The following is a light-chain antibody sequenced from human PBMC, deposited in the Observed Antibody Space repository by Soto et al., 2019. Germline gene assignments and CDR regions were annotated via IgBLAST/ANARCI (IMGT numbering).Light chain of an antibody. CDR2: NTN. Sequence: QTVVTQEPSFSVSPGGTVTLTCVLNSGSVSASYYPSWYQQTPGQAPRTLIYNTNTRSSGVPDRFSGSILGNKAALTITGAQSDDESDYYCVLYMGNGIGVFGGGTKLTVL. V-gene: IGLV8-61*01. CDR3: VLYMGNGIGV. J-gene: IGLJ3*02. CDR1: SGSVSASYY.